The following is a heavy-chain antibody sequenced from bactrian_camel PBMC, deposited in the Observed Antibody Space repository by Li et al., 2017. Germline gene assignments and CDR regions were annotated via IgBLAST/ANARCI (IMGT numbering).Heavy chain of an antibody. CDR1: GYTYSAYC. V-gene: IGHV3S53*01. J-gene: IGHJ4*01. CDR3: AAFDDYRGRCVSPLHEYKY. Sequence: HVQLVESGGGSVGTGGSLRLSCVVSGYTYSAYCMGWFRQAPGKEREEVAAIDSESNTSYTDSVKGRFTISKDNAKNTLYPQMNSLKPEDTAMYYCAAFDDYRGRCVSPLHEYKYEGRGTQVTVS. CDR2: IDSESNT. D-gene: IGHD1*01.